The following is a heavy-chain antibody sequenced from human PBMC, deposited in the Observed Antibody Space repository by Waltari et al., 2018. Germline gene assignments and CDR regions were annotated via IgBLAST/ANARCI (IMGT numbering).Heavy chain of an antibody. CDR2: ISYDGINK. CDR1: GFTFSSYG. CDR3: AVDDSSGYGDY. Sequence: QVQLVESGGGVVQPGRSLRLSCAASGFTFSSYGMHWVRQAPGKGLEWVAVISYDGINKYYADSVKGRFTISRDNSKNTLYLQMNSLRAEDTAVYYCAVDDSSGYGDYWGQGTLVTVSS. V-gene: IGHV3-30*03. J-gene: IGHJ4*02. D-gene: IGHD3-22*01.